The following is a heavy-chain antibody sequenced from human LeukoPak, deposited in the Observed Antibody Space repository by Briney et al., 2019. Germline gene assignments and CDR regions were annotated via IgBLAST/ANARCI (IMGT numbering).Heavy chain of an antibody. Sequence: PSGTLSLTCTVSGGSISNYYWNWVRQAPGKGLVWVSRIKSDGSTITYADSVKGRFTISRDNAKNILYLQMNSLRADDTALYYCARGYCTGGSCHSEIPFDFWGQGTMVTVSS. CDR2: IKSDGSTI. D-gene: IGHD2-15*01. J-gene: IGHJ3*01. V-gene: IGHV3-74*03. CDR3: ARGYCTGGSCHSEIPFDF. CDR1: GGSISNYY.